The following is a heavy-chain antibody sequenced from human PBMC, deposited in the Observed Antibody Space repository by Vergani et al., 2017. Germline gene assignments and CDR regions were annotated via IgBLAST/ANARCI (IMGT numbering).Heavy chain of an antibody. V-gene: IGHV3-48*01. J-gene: IGHJ6*03. CDR2: VSTGTKSQ. Sequence: QLVESGGGWVQPGGSLRLSCVVSGFDFSSYIMNWVRQAPGKGLEWVSFVSTGTKSQSYAESVKGRFTISRDSAKNSLYLQMDSLRAEDTAVYYCAKTLYGDYPWALYYYMDVWGKGTTVTVSS. D-gene: IGHD4-17*01. CDR3: AKTLYGDYPWALYYYMDV. CDR1: GFDFSSYI.